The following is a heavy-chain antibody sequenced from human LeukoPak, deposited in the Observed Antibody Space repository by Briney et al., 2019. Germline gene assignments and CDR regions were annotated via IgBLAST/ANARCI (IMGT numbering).Heavy chain of an antibody. CDR2: ISVYNGNT. J-gene: IGHJ6*02. Sequence: GASVKVSCKASGYTFTSYGISWVRQAPGQGLEWMGWISVYNGNTNYAQKLQGRVTMTTDTSTSTAYMELRSLRSDDTAVYYCARDPLLAVAAHYYGMDVWGQGTTVTVSS. CDR1: GYTFTSYG. V-gene: IGHV1-18*01. CDR3: ARDPLLAVAAHYYGMDV. D-gene: IGHD6-19*01.